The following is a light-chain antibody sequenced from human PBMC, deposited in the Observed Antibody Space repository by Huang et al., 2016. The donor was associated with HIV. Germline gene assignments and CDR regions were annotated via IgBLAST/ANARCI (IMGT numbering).Light chain of an antibody. J-gene: IGKJ4*02. V-gene: IGKV3-11*01. CDR1: QTISSY. CDR3: HQRAGWPL. CDR2: YTS. Sequence: EVVLTQSPATLSLSPGERATLSCRASQTISSYLAWYQHQPGQPPRLLIYYTSKRATGIPARFSGSGSGTDFTLTISSLEPEDFAVYYCHQRAGWPLFGGGTKVEIK.